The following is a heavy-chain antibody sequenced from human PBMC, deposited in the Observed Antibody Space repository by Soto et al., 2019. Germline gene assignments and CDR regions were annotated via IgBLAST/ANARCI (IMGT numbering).Heavy chain of an antibody. Sequence: GASVKVSCKASGYTFTNYYMHWLRQAPGQGLEWMGWMNPRSGGSKYAQAFQDRVTMTRDASISTAYMEMTSLRHCDTAVYFCARSDDSTSYPLDLWGPGTLVTVSS. V-gene: IGHV1-2*02. D-gene: IGHD4-4*01. CDR3: ARSDDSTSYPLDL. CDR2: MNPRSGGS. J-gene: IGHJ5*02. CDR1: GYTFTNYY.